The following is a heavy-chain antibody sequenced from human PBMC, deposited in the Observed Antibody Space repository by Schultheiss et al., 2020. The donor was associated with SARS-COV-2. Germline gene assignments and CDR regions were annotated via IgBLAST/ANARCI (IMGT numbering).Heavy chain of an antibody. V-gene: IGHV1-2*02. Sequence: ASVKVSCKASGYTFTGYYMHWVRQAPGQGLEWMGWINPNSGGTNYAQKFQGRVTMTTDTSTSTAYMELRSLRSDDTAVYYCARGVWGYSGYDYYVDYWGQGTLVTVSS. CDR1: GYTFTGYY. D-gene: IGHD5-12*01. CDR3: ARGVWGYSGYDYYVDY. CDR2: INPNSGGT. J-gene: IGHJ4*02.